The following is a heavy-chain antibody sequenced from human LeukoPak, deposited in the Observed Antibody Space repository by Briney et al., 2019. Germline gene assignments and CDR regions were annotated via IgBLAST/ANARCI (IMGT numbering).Heavy chain of an antibody. D-gene: IGHD1-26*01. J-gene: IGHJ6*02. CDR3: VTELRQTHYYYYGMDV. CDR2: IIPIFGTA. V-gene: IGHV1-69*01. CDR1: GGTFSSYA. Sequence: SVKVSCKASGGTFSSYAISWVRQAPGQELEWTGGIIPIFGTANYAQKFQGRVTITADESTSTAYMELSSLRSEDTAVYYCVTELRQTHYYYYGMDVWGQGTTVTVSS.